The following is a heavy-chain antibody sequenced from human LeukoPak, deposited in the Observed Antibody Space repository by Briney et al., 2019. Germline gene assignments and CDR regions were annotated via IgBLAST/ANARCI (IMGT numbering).Heavy chain of an antibody. V-gene: IGHV4-39*07. CDR1: GGSISSSSHC. Sequence: PSETLSLTCTVSGGSISSSSHCWGWIRQPPGKGLEWIGEINHSGSTNYNPSLKSRVTMSVDTSKNQTSLKLSSVTAADTAVYYCARLGNSWRLSWFDPWGQGTLVTVSS. J-gene: IGHJ5*02. CDR2: INHSGST. D-gene: IGHD6-13*01. CDR3: ARLGNSWRLSWFDP.